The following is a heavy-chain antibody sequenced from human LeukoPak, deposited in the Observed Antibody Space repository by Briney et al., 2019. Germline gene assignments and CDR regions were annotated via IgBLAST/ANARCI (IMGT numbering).Heavy chain of an antibody. J-gene: IGHJ4*02. CDR1: GFTFSSYS. CDR2: ISSSSSTI. D-gene: IGHD1-26*01. CDR3: ASNYLYSGSPGIYFDY. Sequence: GGSLRLSCAASGFTFSSYSMNWVRQAPGKGLEWVSYISSSSSTIYYADSVKGRFTISRDNAKNSLYLQMNSLRDEDTAVYYCASNYLYSGSPGIYFDYWGQGTLVTVSS. V-gene: IGHV3-48*02.